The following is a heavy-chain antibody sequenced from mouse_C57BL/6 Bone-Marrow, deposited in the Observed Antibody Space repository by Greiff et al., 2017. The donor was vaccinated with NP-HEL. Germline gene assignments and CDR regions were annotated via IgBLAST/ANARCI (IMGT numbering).Heavy chain of an antibody. D-gene: IGHD2-4*01. J-gene: IGHJ3*01. CDR3: ARFYFDYDSDPWFAY. Sequence: QVQLKQSGPGLVQPSQSLSITCTVSGFSLTSYGVHWVRQSPGKGLEWLGVIWSGGSIDYNAAFISRLSISQETSTSRVFFKMNSLQADDTATYYCARFYFDYDSDPWFAYWGQGTLVTVSA. CDR2: IWSGGSI. V-gene: IGHV2-2*01. CDR1: GFSLTSYG.